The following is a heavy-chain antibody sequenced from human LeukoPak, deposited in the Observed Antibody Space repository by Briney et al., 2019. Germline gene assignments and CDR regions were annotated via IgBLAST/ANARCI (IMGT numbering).Heavy chain of an antibody. V-gene: IGHV1-18*04. Sequence: AASVKVSCKASGYTFTSYGISWVRQAPGQGLEWMGWISAYNGNTNYAQKLQGRVTMTTDTSTSTAYMELRSLRSDDTAVYYCARDRQITMVRGVIIPFDYWGQGTLVTASS. CDR2: ISAYNGNT. J-gene: IGHJ4*02. D-gene: IGHD3-10*01. CDR1: GYTFTSYG. CDR3: ARDRQITMVRGVIIPFDY.